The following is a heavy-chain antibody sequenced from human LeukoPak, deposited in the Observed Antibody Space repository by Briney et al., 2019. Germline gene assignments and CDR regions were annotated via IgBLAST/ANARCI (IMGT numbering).Heavy chain of an antibody. D-gene: IGHD1-7*01. CDR3: ARDRTTYFDY. CDR1: GFTFSYYW. J-gene: IGHJ4*02. CDR2: IRTDGTST. Sequence: GGSLRLSCAASGFTFSYYWMHWGRQAPGKGLGWVARIRTDGTSTSYADSVKGRFTISRDNAKNTLYLRMNSLRAEDTAVYYCARDRTTYFDYWGQGTLVTVSS. V-gene: IGHV3-74*01.